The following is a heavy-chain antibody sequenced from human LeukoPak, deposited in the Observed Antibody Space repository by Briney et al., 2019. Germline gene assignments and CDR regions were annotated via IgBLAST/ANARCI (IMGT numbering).Heavy chain of an antibody. D-gene: IGHD3-22*01. V-gene: IGHV4-39*01. J-gene: IGHJ4*02. Sequence: SEILSLTCTVSGGSISSSSYYWGRIRQPRGKGLEWIGSIYYSGSTYYNPSLQSRVTISVDTSKTLFSLQLSSVTAADPAVYYCGGYYDSSGYAPLPDYWGQGTLVTVSS. CDR3: GGYYDSSGYAPLPDY. CDR1: GGSISSSSYY. CDR2: IYYSGST.